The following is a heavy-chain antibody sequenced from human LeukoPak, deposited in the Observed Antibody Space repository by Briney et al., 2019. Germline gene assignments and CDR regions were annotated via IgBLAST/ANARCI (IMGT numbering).Heavy chain of an antibody. Sequence: GESLKISCKASGYTFTHQCIGWVRQKSGSGLEWMGIIYPRDSDTRYSPSFQGHVSISADTSVNTAYLEWSRLDSMNTAIYCCGRHSDVIGAIWGQGTLVTVSS. CDR3: GRHSDVIGAI. D-gene: IGHD3-10*01. J-gene: IGHJ4*02. CDR2: IYPRDSDT. CDR1: GYTFTHQC. V-gene: IGHV5-51*01.